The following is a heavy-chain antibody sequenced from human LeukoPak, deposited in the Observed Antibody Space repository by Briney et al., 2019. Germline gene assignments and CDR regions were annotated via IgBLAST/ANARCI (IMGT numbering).Heavy chain of an antibody. J-gene: IGHJ6*03. CDR1: GFTFSSHG. V-gene: IGHV3-33*06. CDR3: AKEGNYMDV. CDR2: IWYDGSNK. Sequence: GGSLRLSCAASGFTFSSHGMHWVRQAPGKGLEWVAVIWYDGSNKYYADSVKGRFTISRDNSKDTLYLQMNSLRAEDTAVYYCAKEGNYMDVWGKGTTATVSS.